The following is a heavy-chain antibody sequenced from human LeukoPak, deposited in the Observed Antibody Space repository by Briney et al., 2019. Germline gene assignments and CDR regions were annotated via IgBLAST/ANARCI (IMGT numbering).Heavy chain of an antibody. CDR3: ASMDHRV. CDR1: GGSFSGHS. V-gene: IGHV4-34*01. D-gene: IGHD2-2*03. CDR2: INHSGSS. J-gene: IGHJ6*04. Sequence: PSETLSLTCGVYGGSFSGHSWSWIRQPPGKGLEWIAEINHSGSSNYNPSLKSRVTISIDTSKNQFSLKLNSVTAAATAVYYCASMDHRVWGKGTTVTISS.